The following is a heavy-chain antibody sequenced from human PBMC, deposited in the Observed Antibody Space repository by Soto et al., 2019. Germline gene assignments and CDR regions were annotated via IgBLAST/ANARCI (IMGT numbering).Heavy chain of an antibody. CDR2: VHYTGDT. CDR1: GDSITTFY. J-gene: IGHJ4*02. D-gene: IGHD3-10*01. Sequence: PSETLSLTCTVPGDSITTFYWSWVRQPPGKALEWMGYVHYTGDTNYNPSLRSRVTMSMDTSENQFSLNLKSVTAADTAIYYCASHDRRSGRYTLDYWGRGILVTSPQ. CDR3: ASHDRRSGRYTLDY. V-gene: IGHV4-59*01.